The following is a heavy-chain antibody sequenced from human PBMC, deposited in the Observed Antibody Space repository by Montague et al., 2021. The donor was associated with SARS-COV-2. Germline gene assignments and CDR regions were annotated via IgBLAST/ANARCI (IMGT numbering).Heavy chain of an antibody. Sequence: SETLSLTCSVSGGSIRSDTSYYNWFRQPDGKGLEWVGRIYGGGSASYNPSLKSRVIISVDMSKNQFSLKLNSVTAADTAVYYCASSGGYYYYYQGVDVWGQGTTVTVSS. D-gene: IGHD3-10*01. CDR3: ASSGGYYYYYQGVDV. J-gene: IGHJ6*02. V-gene: IGHV4-61*10. CDR1: GGSIRSDTSY. CDR2: IYGGGSA.